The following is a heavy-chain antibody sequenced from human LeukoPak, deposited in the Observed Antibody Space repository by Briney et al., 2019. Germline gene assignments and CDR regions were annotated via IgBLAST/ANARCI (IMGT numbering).Heavy chain of an antibody. Sequence: GGSLRLSCAASAFTFSSYSMNWVRQAPGKGLEWVSFISTSSSYIHYADSVKGRFTISTDTAKNSLYLQMNSLRAEDTAVYYCARDYRYGFDIWGRGTMVTVSS. D-gene: IGHD3-16*02. CDR2: ISTSSSYI. CDR3: ARDYRYGFDI. CDR1: AFTFSSYS. V-gene: IGHV3-21*01. J-gene: IGHJ3*02.